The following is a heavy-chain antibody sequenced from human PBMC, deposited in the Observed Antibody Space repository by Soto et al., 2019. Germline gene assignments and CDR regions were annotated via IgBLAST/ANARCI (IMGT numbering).Heavy chain of an antibody. CDR2: FIPIFGTS. Sequence: QVQLVQSGAEVKKPGSSVRVSCKASGGTFSDYAFGWVRQAPGQGLEYMGGFIPIFGTSNYAQNFQGRVTFTGDKSTTTVYMELSSPTSGHTAVYYCARSGYKWNGVGDFYGMDVWGQGTTVIVSS. V-gene: IGHV1-69*06. CDR3: ARSGYKWNGVGDFYGMDV. D-gene: IGHD1-1*01. J-gene: IGHJ6*02. CDR1: GGTFSDYA.